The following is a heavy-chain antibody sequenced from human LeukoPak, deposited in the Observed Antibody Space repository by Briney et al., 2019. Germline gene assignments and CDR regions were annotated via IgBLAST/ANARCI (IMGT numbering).Heavy chain of an antibody. CDR3: ARGGSGSYSAFDF. Sequence: PSETLSLTCTVSGDSISTYYWTWIRQPAGKGLEWIGRISTSGSTNYNPSLTSRVTMSVDTSKNQFSLKLSSVTAADTAVYYCARGGSGSYSAFDFWGQGTLVTVSS. CDR2: ISTSGST. J-gene: IGHJ4*02. D-gene: IGHD1-26*01. CDR1: GDSISTYY. V-gene: IGHV4-4*07.